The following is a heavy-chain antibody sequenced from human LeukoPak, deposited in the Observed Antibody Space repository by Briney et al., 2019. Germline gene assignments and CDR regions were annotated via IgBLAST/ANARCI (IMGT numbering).Heavy chain of an antibody. CDR2: IYSYGST. CDR3: AGHKTSSTPCGPPRGGYYFDP. V-gene: IGHV4-59*08. CDR1: GDSVSSFH. J-gene: IGHJ5*02. Sequence: SETLSLTCSVSGDSVSSFHWSWIRQTPGKTLEWIGYIYSYGSTNYNPSLRSRVSISVDSPKNQLSLTLTSVTAADTAVYYCAGHKTSSTPCGPPRGGYYFDPWGQGSLVTVSS. D-gene: IGHD3-22*01.